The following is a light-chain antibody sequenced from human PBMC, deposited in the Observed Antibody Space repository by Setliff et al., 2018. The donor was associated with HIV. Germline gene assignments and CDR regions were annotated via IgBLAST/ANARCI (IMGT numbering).Light chain of an antibody. V-gene: IGLV2-14*01. J-gene: IGLJ2*01. CDR1: SSDVGTYNY. CDR2: DVN. CDR3: NSYTTSWTLV. Sequence: QSALTQPASVSGFPGQSITISCTGTSSDVGTYNYVSWYQQYPGKAPKLMIYDVNNRPSGVSNRFSGSKSGNTASLTISGLQAEDEADYYCNSYTTSWTLVFGVGTK.